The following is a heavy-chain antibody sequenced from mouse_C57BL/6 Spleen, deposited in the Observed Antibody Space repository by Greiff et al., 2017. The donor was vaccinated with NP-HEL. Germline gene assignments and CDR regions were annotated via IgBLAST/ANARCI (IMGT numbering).Heavy chain of an antibody. Sequence: QVQLKQPGTELVKPGASVKLSCKASGYTFTSYWMHWVKQRPGQGLEWIGNINPSNGGTNYNEKFKSKATLTVDKSSSTAYMQLSSLTSEDSAVYYCARGGWLLSYWYFDVWGTGTTVTVSS. CDR1: GYTFTSYW. CDR3: ARGGWLLSYWYFDV. V-gene: IGHV1-53*01. CDR2: INPSNGGT. J-gene: IGHJ1*03. D-gene: IGHD2-3*01.